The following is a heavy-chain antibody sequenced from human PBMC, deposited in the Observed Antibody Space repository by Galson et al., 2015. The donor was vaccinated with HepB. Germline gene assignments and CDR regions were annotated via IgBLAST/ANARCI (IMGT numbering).Heavy chain of an antibody. Sequence: PALVKPTQTLTLTCTFSGFSLSTSGMCVNWIRQPPGKALEWLAVIDWGDEKYYSTSLKTRLTISKDTSKNQVVLTMTNMDPVDTATYYCARVRRGGDYYYYGMDVWGQGTTVTVSS. CDR1: GFSLSTSGMC. CDR2: IDWGDEK. D-gene: IGHD2-21*01. V-gene: IGHV2-70*01. J-gene: IGHJ6*02. CDR3: ARVRRGGDYYYYGMDV.